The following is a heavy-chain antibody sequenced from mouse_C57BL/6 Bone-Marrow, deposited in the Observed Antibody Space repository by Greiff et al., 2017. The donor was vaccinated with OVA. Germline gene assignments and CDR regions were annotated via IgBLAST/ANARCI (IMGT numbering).Heavy chain of an antibody. J-gene: IGHJ4*01. CDR2: INPSSGYT. V-gene: IGHV1-4*01. D-gene: IGHD2-2*01. CDR3: ARWLRTFSYAMDY. Sequence: QVHVKQSGAELARPGASVKMSCKASGYTFTSYTMHWVKQRPGQGLEWIGYINPSSGYTKYNQKFKDKATLTADKSSSTAYMQLSSLTSEDSAVYYCARWLRTFSYAMDYWGQGTSVTVSS. CDR1: GYTFTSYT.